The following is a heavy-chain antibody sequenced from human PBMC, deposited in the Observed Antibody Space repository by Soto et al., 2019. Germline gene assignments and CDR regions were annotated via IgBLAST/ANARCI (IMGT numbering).Heavy chain of an antibody. CDR3: AKKDGTDGYYDAFDI. D-gene: IGHD3-22*01. CDR1: GFTFSNYA. V-gene: IGHV3-23*01. J-gene: IGHJ3*02. CDR2: ISGSGAST. Sequence: GGSLRLSCAVSGFTFSNYAMSWVRQAPGKGLDWVSAISGSGASTYNADSVKGRFTISRDNSKNTLYLQMNSLRAEDTALYYCAKKDGTDGYYDAFDIWGQGTMAT.